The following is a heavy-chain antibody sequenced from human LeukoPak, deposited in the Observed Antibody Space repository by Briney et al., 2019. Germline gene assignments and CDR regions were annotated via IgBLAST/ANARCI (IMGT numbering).Heavy chain of an antibody. V-gene: IGHV3-7*03. D-gene: IGHD5-12*01. CDR3: ARELATICIDY. CDR2: IKQDGSEK. CDR1: GFTFSSYW. J-gene: IGHJ4*02. Sequence: GGSLRLSCAASGFTFSSYWMSWVRQAPGKGLEWVANIKQDGSEKYYVDSVKGRFTISRDNAKNSLYLQMNSLRSEDTAVYYCARELATICIDYWGQGTLVTVSS.